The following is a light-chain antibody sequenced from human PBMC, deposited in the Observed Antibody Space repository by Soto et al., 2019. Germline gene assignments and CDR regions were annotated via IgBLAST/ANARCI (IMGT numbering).Light chain of an antibody. CDR3: HQRRSWPFT. Sequence: EVVLPQSPATLSLSAGERASLSCRASQDVGSLIAWYQQKPGQPPRLLIYDASNRATGIPARFRGSGSGTDFVLTISSLEPEDFAVYYCHQRRSWPFTFGQGTRLEIK. CDR2: DAS. V-gene: IGKV3-11*01. CDR1: QDVGSL. J-gene: IGKJ5*01.